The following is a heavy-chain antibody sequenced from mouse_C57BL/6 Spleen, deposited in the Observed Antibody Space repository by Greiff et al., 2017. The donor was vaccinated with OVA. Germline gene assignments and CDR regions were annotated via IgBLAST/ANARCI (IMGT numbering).Heavy chain of an antibody. J-gene: IGHJ4*01. Sequence: EVKLVESGGGLVKPGGSLKLSCAASGFTFSSYTMSWVRQTPEKRLEWVATISGGGGNTYYPDSVKGRFTISRDNAKNTLYLQMSSLRSEDTALYYCARRGSNYVLLYAMDYWGQGTSVTVSS. CDR3: ARRGSNYVLLYAMDY. CDR1: GFTFSSYT. V-gene: IGHV5-9*01. D-gene: IGHD2-5*01. CDR2: ISGGGGNT.